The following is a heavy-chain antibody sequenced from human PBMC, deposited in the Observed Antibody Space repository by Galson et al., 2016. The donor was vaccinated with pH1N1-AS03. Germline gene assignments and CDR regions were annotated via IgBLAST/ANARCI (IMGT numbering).Heavy chain of an antibody. D-gene: IGHD3-3*01. CDR2: VGGIDASL. CDR1: GFTFNIYA. V-gene: IGHV3-23*01. J-gene: IGHJ5*02. CDR3: ARGSGSPHWFDP. Sequence: LRLSCAASGFTFNIYAMHWVRQTPGKGLEWVSGVGGIDASLYYAESVKGRFTVSRDNSKNTLYLQMNSLRAEDTAVYYCARGSGSPHWFDPWGQGTLVTVSS.